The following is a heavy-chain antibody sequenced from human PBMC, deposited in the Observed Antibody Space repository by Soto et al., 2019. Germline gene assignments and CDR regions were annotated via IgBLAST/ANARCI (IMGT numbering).Heavy chain of an antibody. CDR1: GGSISSSSYY. V-gene: IGHV4-39*01. CDR2: IYYSGST. D-gene: IGHD3-16*01. Sequence: PSEPLSLTCTVSGGSISSSSYYWGWIRQPPGKGLEWIGSIYYSGSTYYNPSLKSRVTISVDTSKNQFSLKLSSVTAADTAVYYCARPSPHSYVGKWDPWFDPWGQGRLVAV. CDR3: ARPSPHSYVGKWDPWFDP. J-gene: IGHJ5*02.